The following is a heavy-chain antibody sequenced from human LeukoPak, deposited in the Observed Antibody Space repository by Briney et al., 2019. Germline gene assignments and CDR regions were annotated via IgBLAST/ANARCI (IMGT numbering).Heavy chain of an antibody. J-gene: IGHJ3*01. CDR2: TSPYDESP. D-gene: IGHD1-26*01. Sequence: ASVTVSCKTSGYSFSSFGITWVRQAPGQGLEWMGWTSPYDESPTYAQEFQGRVTMTTDTSTTTAYMELTSLRSDDTAMYFCAKVDPPIMEGARGDALHVWGQGTMVIVSS. CDR1: GYSFSSFG. CDR3: AKVDPPIMEGARGDALHV. V-gene: IGHV1-18*01.